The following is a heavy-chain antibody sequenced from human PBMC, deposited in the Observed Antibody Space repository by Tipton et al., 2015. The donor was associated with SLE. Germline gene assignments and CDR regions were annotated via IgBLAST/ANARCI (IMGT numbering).Heavy chain of an antibody. CDR1: GGSLSSEH. Sequence: TLSLTCTVSGGSLSSEHWSWFRQPPGKGLEWIGSIYYSGTINYSPSLKSRVTISVDMSKNQFSLKLSSVTAADTAVYYCARDEYRYDATGYHLLGHFDFWGQGTLVTVSS. CDR2: IYYSGTI. D-gene: IGHD3-22*01. CDR3: ARDEYRYDATGYHLLGHFDF. J-gene: IGHJ4*02. V-gene: IGHV4-59*12.